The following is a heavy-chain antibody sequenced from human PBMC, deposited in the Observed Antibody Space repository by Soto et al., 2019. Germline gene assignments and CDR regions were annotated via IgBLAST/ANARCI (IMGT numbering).Heavy chain of an antibody. V-gene: IGHV3-33*01. CDR1: GFTFSSYG. Sequence: GGSLRLSCAASGFTFSSYGMHWVRQAPGKGLEWVAVIWYDGSNKYYADSVKGRFTISRDNSKNTLYLQMNSLRAEDTAVYYCAREAISEDYYGMDVWGQGTTVTVSS. D-gene: IGHD3-3*01. CDR3: AREAISEDYYGMDV. J-gene: IGHJ6*02. CDR2: IWYDGSNK.